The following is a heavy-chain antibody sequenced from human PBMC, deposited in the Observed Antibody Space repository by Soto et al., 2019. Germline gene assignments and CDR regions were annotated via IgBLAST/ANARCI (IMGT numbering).Heavy chain of an antibody. CDR2: IYYSGGT. CDR1: GGSISSSSYF. CDR3: ASVNILTGYYLDS. V-gene: IGHV4-39*01. Sequence: PSETLSLTCTVSGGSISSSSYFWGWIRQPPGKGLEWIGSIYYSGGTYYNPSLKSRVTISVDTSKNQFSLKLSSVTAADTAVYYCASVNILTGYYLDSWGQGTLVTVSS. J-gene: IGHJ4*02. D-gene: IGHD3-9*01.